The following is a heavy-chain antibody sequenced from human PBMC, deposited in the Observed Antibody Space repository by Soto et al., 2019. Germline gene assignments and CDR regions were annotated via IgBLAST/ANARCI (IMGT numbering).Heavy chain of an antibody. CDR2: IYYSGST. Sequence: SETLSLTCTVSGGSISSYYWSWIRQPPGKGLEWIGYIYYSGSTNYNPSLKSRVTILVDTSKNQFSLKLSSVTAADTAVYYCARASDYYDSSGYHERVYYYYYGMGVWGQGTTVTVSS. CDR3: ARASDYYDSSGYHERVYYYYYGMGV. J-gene: IGHJ6*02. V-gene: IGHV4-59*01. D-gene: IGHD3-22*01. CDR1: GGSISSYY.